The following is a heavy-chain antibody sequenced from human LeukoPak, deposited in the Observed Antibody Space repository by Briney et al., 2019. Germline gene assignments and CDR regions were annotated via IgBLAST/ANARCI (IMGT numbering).Heavy chain of an antibody. CDR3: ARAYYDSSGYLTSDY. D-gene: IGHD3-22*01. J-gene: IGHJ4*02. Sequence: GGCLRLSCAASGFTFDDYGMSWVRQAPGKGLEWVSGINWNGGSTGYADSVKGRFTISRDNAKNSLYLQMNSLRAEDTALYYCARAYYDSSGYLTSDYWGQGTLVTVSS. CDR1: GFTFDDYG. CDR2: INWNGGST. V-gene: IGHV3-20*04.